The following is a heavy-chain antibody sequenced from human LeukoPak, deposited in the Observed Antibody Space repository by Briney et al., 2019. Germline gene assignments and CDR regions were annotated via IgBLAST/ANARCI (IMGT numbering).Heavy chain of an antibody. Sequence: PWASVNVSCKASGGTFSSYAISWGRQAPGQGLEWMGGIIPIFGTANYAQKFQGRVTITADKSTSTAYMELSSPRSEDTAVYYCASCERHAAAGFDYWGQGTLVTVSS. J-gene: IGHJ4*02. CDR1: GGTFSSYA. D-gene: IGHD6-13*01. V-gene: IGHV1-69*06. CDR3: ASCERHAAAGFDY. CDR2: IIPIFGTA.